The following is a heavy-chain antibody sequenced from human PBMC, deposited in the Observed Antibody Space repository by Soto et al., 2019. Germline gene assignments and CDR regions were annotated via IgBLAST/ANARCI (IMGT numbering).Heavy chain of an antibody. V-gene: IGHV1-46*01. CDR3: AREGTRVLVGPAAIRAPYDAFDI. Sequence: ASVKVSCKASGYTFTSYYMHWVRQAPGQGLEWMGIINPSGGSTSYAQKFQGRVTMTRDTPTSTVYMELSSLRSEDTAVYYCAREGTRVLVGPAAIRAPYDAFDIWGQGTMVTVSS. J-gene: IGHJ3*02. D-gene: IGHD2-2*02. CDR1: GYTFTSYY. CDR2: INPSGGST.